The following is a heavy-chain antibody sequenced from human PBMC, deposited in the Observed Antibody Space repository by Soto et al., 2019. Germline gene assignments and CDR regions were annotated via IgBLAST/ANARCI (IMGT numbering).Heavy chain of an antibody. J-gene: IGHJ4*02. Sequence: SETLSLTCAVSGGSISSSNWWSWVRQPPGKGLEWIGEIYHSGSTNYNPSLKSRVTISVDKSKNQFSLKLSSVTAADTAVYYCARTLAVAGTAPVVYGGQGNLVTVSS. CDR3: ARTLAVAGTAPVVY. V-gene: IGHV4-4*02. CDR1: GGSISSSNW. D-gene: IGHD6-19*01. CDR2: IYHSGST.